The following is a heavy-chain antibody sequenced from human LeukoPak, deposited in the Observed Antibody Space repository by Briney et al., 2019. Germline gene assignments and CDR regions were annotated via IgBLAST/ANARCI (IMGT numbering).Heavy chain of an antibody. V-gene: IGHV5-51*01. Sequence: GESLKISCKGGGDNFNNYWIVWVRQMPGKGLEWMGVIYLDDSVTKYSPSFQGQVTISADKSIRTAYLQWSSLEASDTAIYYCARKEERRPFDYWGQGTLVTVSS. D-gene: IGHD1-1*01. J-gene: IGHJ4*02. CDR1: GDNFNNYW. CDR3: ARKEERRPFDY. CDR2: IYLDDSVT.